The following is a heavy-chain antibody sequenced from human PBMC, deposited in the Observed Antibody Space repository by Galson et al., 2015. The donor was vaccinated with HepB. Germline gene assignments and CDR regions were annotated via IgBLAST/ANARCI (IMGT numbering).Heavy chain of an antibody. CDR2: ISSDGRRK. CDR3: ARDLAGATQPFDY. CDR1: GFTLTNYW. D-gene: IGHD1-26*01. J-gene: IGHJ4*02. Sequence: SLRLSCAASGFTLTNYWMHWVRQAPGKGLMWVSRISSDGRRKDYADSVKGRFTISRDNAKNTLYLQLNSLRAEDAALYYCARDLAGATQPFDYWGQGTLVTVSS. V-gene: IGHV3-74*01.